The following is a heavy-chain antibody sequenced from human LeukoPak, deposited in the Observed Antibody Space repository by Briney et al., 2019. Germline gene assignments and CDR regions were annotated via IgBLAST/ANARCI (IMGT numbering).Heavy chain of an antibody. CDR3: AKEPRRGYYDSGGYFDY. Sequence: PGGSLRLSCAASGFTFSSYAMSWVRQAPGKGLEWVSGISSSGGSTYYADSVKGRFTISRDNSKNTLYLQMNSLRAEDTAVYYCAKEPRRGYYDSGGYFDYWGQGTLVTVSS. D-gene: IGHD3-22*01. CDR1: GFTFSSYA. CDR2: ISSSGGST. J-gene: IGHJ4*02. V-gene: IGHV3-23*01.